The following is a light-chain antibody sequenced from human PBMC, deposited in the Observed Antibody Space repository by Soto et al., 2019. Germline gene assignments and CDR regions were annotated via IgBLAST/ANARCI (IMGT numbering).Light chain of an antibody. CDR2: EVS. CDR1: SSDVGGYNY. J-gene: IGLJ2*01. V-gene: IGLV2-14*01. CDR3: SSYTSSGTLMV. Sequence: QSALTQPASVSGSPGQSITISCTGTSSDVGGYNYVSWYQQYPGKAPKLMIYEVSNQPSGVSNRFSGSKSGNTASLTISGLQAEDEADYYCSSYTSSGTLMVFGGGTKLTVL.